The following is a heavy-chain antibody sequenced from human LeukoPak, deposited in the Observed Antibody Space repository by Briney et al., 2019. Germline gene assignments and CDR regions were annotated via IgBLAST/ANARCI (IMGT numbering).Heavy chain of an antibody. CDR2: IYYSGST. CDR1: GGSITNYY. Sequence: SETLSLTCTVSGGSITNYYWTWIRQPPGKGLEWIGHIYYSGSTNYNPSLKSRVTISVYTSKNQFSLKLSSVTAADTAVYYCARLKYYYDSSGYRAEYFQHWGQGTLVTVSS. V-gene: IGHV4-59*01. J-gene: IGHJ1*01. D-gene: IGHD3-22*01. CDR3: ARLKYYYDSSGYRAEYFQH.